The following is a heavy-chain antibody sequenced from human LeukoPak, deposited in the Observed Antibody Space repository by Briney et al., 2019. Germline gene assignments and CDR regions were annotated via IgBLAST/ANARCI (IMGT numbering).Heavy chain of an antibody. CDR2: IYPGDSDT. D-gene: IGHD3-22*01. J-gene: IGHJ5*02. V-gene: IGHV5-51*01. CDR3: ARAGERYYYDSSGYYPWFDP. Sequence: GESLKISCKGSGYSFTSYWIGWVRQMPGKGLEWMGIIYPGDSDTRYSPSFQGQVTISADKSISTAYLQWSSLKSSDTAMYYCARAGERYYYDSSGYYPWFDPWGQGTLATVSS. CDR1: GYSFTSYW.